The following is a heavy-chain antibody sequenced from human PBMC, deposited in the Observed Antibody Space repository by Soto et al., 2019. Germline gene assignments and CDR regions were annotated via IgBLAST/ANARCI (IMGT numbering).Heavy chain of an antibody. CDR2: IKKDGSEK. J-gene: IGHJ4*02. CDR1: GFTFSSYW. V-gene: IGHV3-7*03. CDR3: ARDHHRYSGYDYVDY. Sequence: PGGSLRLSCAASGFTFSSYWMSWVRQAPGKGLEWVANIKKDGSEKNYVDSVKGRFTISRDNAKNSLYLQMNSLRAEDTAVYYCARDHHRYSGYDYVDYWGQGTLVTVSS. D-gene: IGHD5-12*01.